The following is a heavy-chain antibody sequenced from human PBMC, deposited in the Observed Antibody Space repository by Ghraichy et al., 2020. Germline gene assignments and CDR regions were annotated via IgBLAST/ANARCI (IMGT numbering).Heavy chain of an antibody. V-gene: IGHV3-21*01. CDR2: ISSGGALI. J-gene: IGHJ6*02. CDR3: ARELPSPHYGMDV. CDR1: GFALSTYS. D-gene: IGHD3-10*01. Sequence: GESLRLSCVASGFALSTYSMDWVRQAPGKGLEWVSSISSGGALIYYADSMRGRFTISRDNAKNSLYLQMNTLRAEDTAVYYCARELPSPHYGMDVWGQGTTVTVSS.